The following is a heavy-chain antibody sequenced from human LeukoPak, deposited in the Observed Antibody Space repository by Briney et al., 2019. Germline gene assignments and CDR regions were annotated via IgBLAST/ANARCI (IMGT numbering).Heavy chain of an antibody. CDR1: GFTFSSYG. CDR3: AKDSRRNSGSYYYYMDV. Sequence: PGGSLRLSYAATGFTFSSYGMSWVRKAPGKGLEWVSAISGSGGSTYYADSVKGRFTISRDNSKNTLYLQMNSLRAEDTAVYYCAKDSRRNSGSYYYYMDVWGKGTTVTISS. CDR2: ISGSGGST. J-gene: IGHJ6*03. D-gene: IGHD1-26*01. V-gene: IGHV3-23*01.